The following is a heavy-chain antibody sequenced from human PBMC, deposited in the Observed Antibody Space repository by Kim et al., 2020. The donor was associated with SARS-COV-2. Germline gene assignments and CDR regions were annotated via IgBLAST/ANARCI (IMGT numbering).Heavy chain of an antibody. J-gene: IGHJ5*01. D-gene: IGHD3-9*01. CDR3: SSGGRISEYDISTGHNWF. Sequence: SETLSLTCAVYGGPISNYYWSWIRRPPGKGLEWIWEINHSGNTNYYPSLKSRVSISVDTTKNQFSLELSSVTAADTAVDYCSSGGRISEYDISTGHNWF. V-gene: IGHV4-34*01. CDR1: GGPISNYY. CDR2: INHSGNT.